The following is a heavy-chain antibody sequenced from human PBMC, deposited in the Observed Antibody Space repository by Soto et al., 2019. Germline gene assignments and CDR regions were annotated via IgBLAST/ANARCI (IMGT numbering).Heavy chain of an antibody. Sequence: SETLSLTCAVYGGSFSGYYWSWIRHPPGKGLEWIGEINHSGSTNYNPSLKSRVTISVDTSKNQFSLKLSSVTAADTAVYYCARAVTLDYWGQGTLVTVSS. D-gene: IGHD4-17*01. V-gene: IGHV4-34*01. CDR1: GGSFSGYY. J-gene: IGHJ4*02. CDR2: INHSGST. CDR3: ARAVTLDY.